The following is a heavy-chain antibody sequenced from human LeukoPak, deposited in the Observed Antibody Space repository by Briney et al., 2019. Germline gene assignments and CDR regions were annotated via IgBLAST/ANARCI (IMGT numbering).Heavy chain of an antibody. CDR3: ARLLGESTIYDL. CDR2: IRQNGNEK. V-gene: IGHV3-7*01. J-gene: IGHJ5*02. CDR1: GFTFSSYS. Sequence: PGGSLRLSCAASGFTFSSYSMNWVRQAPGKGLEWVASIRQNGNEKYYVDSVKGRFIISRNNAENSLSLQMDSLRDEDAAIYYCARLLGESTIYDLWGQGTLVTISS. D-gene: IGHD5/OR15-5a*01.